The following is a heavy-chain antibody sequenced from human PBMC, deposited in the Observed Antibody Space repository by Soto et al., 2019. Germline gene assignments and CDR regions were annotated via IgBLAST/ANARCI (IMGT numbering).Heavy chain of an antibody. CDR2: IYWNDDK. CDR1: GFSLRTTGVG. CDR3: AHTWGLPFDY. D-gene: IGHD3-16*01. J-gene: IGHJ4*02. V-gene: IGHV2-5*01. Sequence: QITLKESGPTLVEPTQTLTLTCTYSGFSLRTTGVGVGWIRQPPGKALEWLGIIYWNDDKRYRPSLKNRCTLTGDISKSQVVLTMTNMDPVDTATYYCAHTWGLPFDYWGQGTLVIVSS.